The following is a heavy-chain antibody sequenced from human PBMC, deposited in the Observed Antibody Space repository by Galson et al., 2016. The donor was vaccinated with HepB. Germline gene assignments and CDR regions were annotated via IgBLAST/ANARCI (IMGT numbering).Heavy chain of an antibody. CDR1: GFTFSKYS. Sequence: SLRLSCAASGFTFSKYSMNWVRQAPGMWLEWVSSISLSSSYIYYADSVQGRFTISRDNAKNSLYLQMNSLRAEDTAVYYCARSPLWGRPTFSSWGQGTLVTVSS. CDR3: ARSPLWGRPTFSS. J-gene: IGHJ5*02. D-gene: IGHD2/OR15-2a*01. V-gene: IGHV3-21*01. CDR2: ISLSSSYI.